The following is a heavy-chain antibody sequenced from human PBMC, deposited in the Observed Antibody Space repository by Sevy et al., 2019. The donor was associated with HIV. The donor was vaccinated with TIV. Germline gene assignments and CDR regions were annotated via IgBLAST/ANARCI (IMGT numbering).Heavy chain of an antibody. V-gene: IGHV3-23*01. CDR3: AKGSGGIRDFWSGYYFDY. D-gene: IGHD3-3*01. J-gene: IGHJ4*02. CDR1: GFTFSSYA. Sequence: GGSLRLSCAASGFTFSSYAMSWVRQAPGKGLEWVSAISGSGGSTYYADSVKGRFTISRDNSKNTLYLQMNSLRAEDTAVYYCAKGSGGIRDFWSGYYFDYWGQRTLVTVSS. CDR2: ISGSGGST.